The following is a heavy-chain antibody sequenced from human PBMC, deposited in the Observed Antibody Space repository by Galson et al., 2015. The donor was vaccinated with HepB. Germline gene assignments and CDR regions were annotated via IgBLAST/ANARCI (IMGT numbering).Heavy chain of an antibody. D-gene: IGHD2-15*01. CDR2: IRYDGRNK. Sequence: SLRLSCAASGFTFSSYGIHWVRQAPGKGLEWVAFIRYDGRNKWFGDSVRGRFTIARDNAKNMMYLEMNSLRVEDTGLYYCAKNKEEVAAATPMLDHWGQGTLVTVSS. J-gene: IGHJ4*02. CDR3: AKNKEEVAAATPMLDH. V-gene: IGHV3-30*02. CDR1: GFTFSSYG.